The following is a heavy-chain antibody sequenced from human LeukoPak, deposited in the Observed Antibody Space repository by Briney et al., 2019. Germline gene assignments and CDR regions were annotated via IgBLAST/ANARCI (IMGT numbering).Heavy chain of an antibody. CDR1: GFTFDDYG. D-gene: IGHD2-21*02. J-gene: IGHJ6*02. V-gene: IGHV3-20*01. CDR2: INWNGGST. CDR3: ARDRAYCGGDCYSYYYGMDV. Sequence: GGSLRLSCAASGFTFDDYGMSWVRQAPGKGLEWVSGINWNGGSTGYADSVKGRFTISRDSAKNSLYLQMNSLRAEDTALYHCARDRAYCGGDCYSYYYGMDVWGQGTTVTVSS.